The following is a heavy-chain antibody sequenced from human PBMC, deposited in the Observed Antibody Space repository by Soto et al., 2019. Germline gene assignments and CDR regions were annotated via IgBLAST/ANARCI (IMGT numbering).Heavy chain of an antibody. Sequence: SETLSLTCTVSSDSITTSSYYWAWIRQPPGKGLEWIGSIYYGGNTYYNPSLKGRVTISVDTSKSQFSLKLSSVTAADTAVYYWARSGDRGIHGSVSVSHGSQYALVVWGQGTMVTVSS. J-gene: IGHJ6*02. CDR1: SDSITTSSYY. D-gene: IGHD3-10*01. CDR2: IYYGGNT. V-gene: IGHV4-39*01. CDR3: ARSGDRGIHGSVSVSHGSQYALVV.